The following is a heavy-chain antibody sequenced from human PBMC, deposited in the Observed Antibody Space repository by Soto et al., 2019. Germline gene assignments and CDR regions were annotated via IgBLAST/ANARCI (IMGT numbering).Heavy chain of an antibody. CDR1: GGSMSEYF. Sequence: SETLSLTCSVSGGSMSEYFWSWIRQSPGKGLEWIGYIYYLGSTDYNPSLKSRVTISVDTSKRQFSLRLTSVTAADTAVYYCARDGYDGSVSPYPAXWGPGTQVTVSX. CDR2: IYYLGST. J-gene: IGHJ4*02. V-gene: IGHV4-59*01. CDR3: ARDGYDGSVSPYPAX. D-gene: IGHD3-10*01.